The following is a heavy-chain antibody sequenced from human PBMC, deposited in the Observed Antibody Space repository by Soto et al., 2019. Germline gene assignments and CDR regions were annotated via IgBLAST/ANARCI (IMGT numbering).Heavy chain of an antibody. V-gene: IGHV3-30*18. J-gene: IGHJ4*02. D-gene: IGHD1-26*01. CDR3: AKEGGLSGSYYISSSYYFDY. CDR1: GFTFRSYG. CDR2: ISYDGSNT. Sequence: QVQLVESGGGVVQPVRSLRLSCVASGFTFRSYGMHWVRQAPGKGLEWVAIISYDGSNTYYADSVKGRFTISRDNSKNTLYLQMNSLRAEDTSVYYCAKEGGLSGSYYISSSYYFDYWGQGTLVTVSS.